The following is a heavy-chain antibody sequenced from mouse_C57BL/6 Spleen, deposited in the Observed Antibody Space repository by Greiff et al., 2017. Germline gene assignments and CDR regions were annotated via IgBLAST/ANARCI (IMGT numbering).Heavy chain of an antibody. V-gene: IGHV1-64*01. D-gene: IGHD2-1*01. Sequence: QVQLQQPGAELVKPGASVKLSCKASGYTFTSYWMHWVKQRPGQGLEWIGMIHPNSGSTNYNEKFKSKATLTVDKSSSTAYMQLSSLTSEDSAVYYCARDNYGNYDCDYWGQGTTLTVSS. CDR1: GYTFTSYW. CDR3: ARDNYGNYDCDY. J-gene: IGHJ2*01. CDR2: IHPNSGST.